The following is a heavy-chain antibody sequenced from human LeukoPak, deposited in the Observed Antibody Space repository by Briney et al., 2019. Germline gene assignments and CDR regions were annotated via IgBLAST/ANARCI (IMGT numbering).Heavy chain of an antibody. CDR3: ARDVVPAAIRYYYYYGMDA. V-gene: IGHV1-2*02. D-gene: IGHD2-2*01. CDR1: GYTFTGYY. CDR2: INPNSGGT. Sequence: ASVKVSCKASGYTFTGYYMHWVRQAPGQGLEWMGWINPNSGGTNYAQKFQGRVTMTRDTSISTAYMELSRLRSDDTAVYYCARDVVPAAIRYYYYYGMDAWGQGTTVTVSS. J-gene: IGHJ6*02.